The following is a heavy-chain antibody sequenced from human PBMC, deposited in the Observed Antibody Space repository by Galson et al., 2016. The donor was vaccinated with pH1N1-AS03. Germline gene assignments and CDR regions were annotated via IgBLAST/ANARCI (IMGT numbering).Heavy chain of an antibody. V-gene: IGHV3-7*03. CDR1: AFTFSNSW. CDR2: IKEDGSDK. CDR3: ARDGVGNYRVAFDI. J-gene: IGHJ3*02. D-gene: IGHD1-7*01. Sequence: SLRLSCAASAFTFSNSWMSWVRQAPGKGLECVAVIKEDGSDKYYLDSVKGRFTISSDNARNSLYLQMNSLRAEDTAVYYCARDGVGNYRVAFDIGGRGTMVTVSS.